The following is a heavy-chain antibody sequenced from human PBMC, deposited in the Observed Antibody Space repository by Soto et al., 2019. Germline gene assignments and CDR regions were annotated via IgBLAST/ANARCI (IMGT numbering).Heavy chain of an antibody. J-gene: IGHJ5*02. D-gene: IGHD2-15*01. V-gene: IGHV1-18*01. CDR2: ISAYNGNT. CDR1: GYTFTSYG. Sequence: GASVKVSCKASGYTFTSYGISWVRQAPGQGLEWMGWISAYNGNTKYAQKLQGRVTITTGTSTSTAYMELRSLRTDDTAVYYCAREEADRNRFDPWGQGTLVTVSS. CDR3: AREEADRNRFDP.